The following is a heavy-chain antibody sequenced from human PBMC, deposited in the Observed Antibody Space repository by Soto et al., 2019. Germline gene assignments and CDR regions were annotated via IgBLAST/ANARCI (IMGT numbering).Heavy chain of an antibody. Sequence: PLETLSLTCAVSGGSISSGGYSWSWIRQPPGKGLEWIGYIYHSGSTYYNPPLRSRVTISVDRSKNQFSLKLSSVTAADTAVYYCATGGRDGYNFDYWGQGTLVTVSS. CDR1: GGSISSGGYS. CDR3: ATGGRDGYNFDY. D-gene: IGHD2-21*01. J-gene: IGHJ4*02. V-gene: IGHV4-30-2*01. CDR2: IYHSGST.